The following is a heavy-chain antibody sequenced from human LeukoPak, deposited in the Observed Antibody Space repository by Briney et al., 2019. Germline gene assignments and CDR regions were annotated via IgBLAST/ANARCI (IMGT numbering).Heavy chain of an antibody. CDR1: GFTFNTYT. D-gene: IGHD3-22*01. V-gene: IGHV3-30*04. CDR2: ISYDGSNK. J-gene: IGHJ4*02. Sequence: GGSLRLSCAASGFTFNTYTMHWVRQAPGKGLEWVALISYDGSNKYFADSVRGRFTISRDNSMDTLYLQMNSLRAEDTAVYYCAKGHYYYDSSGYYFFDYWGQGTLVTVSS. CDR3: AKGHYYYDSSGYYFFDY.